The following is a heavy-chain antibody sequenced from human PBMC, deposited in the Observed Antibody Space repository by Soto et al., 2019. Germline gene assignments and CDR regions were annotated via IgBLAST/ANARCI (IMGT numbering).Heavy chain of an antibody. V-gene: IGHV1-8*01. CDR3: ARSYDYAGSLDY. CDR2: MNPNSGNT. Sequence: QVQLVQSGAEVKKPGASVKVSCKASGNTFTSYDINWVRQATGQGLEWMGWMNPNSGNTGYAQKFQGRVTMTRDTSISTAYMELSSLRCEDTAVYYCARSYDYAGSLDYWGQGTLVTVSS. D-gene: IGHD3-16*01. CDR1: GNTFTSYD. J-gene: IGHJ4*02.